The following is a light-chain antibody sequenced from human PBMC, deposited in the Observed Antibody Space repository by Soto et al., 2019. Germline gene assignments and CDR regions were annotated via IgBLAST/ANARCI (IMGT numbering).Light chain of an antibody. CDR1: QSITTY. V-gene: IGKV1-39*01. Sequence: DIQMTQSPSTLSASVGDRVTITCRASQSITTYLNWYQQKPGRVPKLLIYAASSLQSRVPSRFSGSGSGTDFSLTISSLQPEDFATYYCLQSYDTPLTFGVGTKV. J-gene: IGKJ4*01. CDR2: AAS. CDR3: LQSYDTPLT.